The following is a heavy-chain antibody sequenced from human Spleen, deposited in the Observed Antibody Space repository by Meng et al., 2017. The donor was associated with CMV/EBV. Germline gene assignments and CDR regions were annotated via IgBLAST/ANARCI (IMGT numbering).Heavy chain of an antibody. J-gene: IGHJ5*02. D-gene: IGHD2-2*01. Sequence: GESLKISCAASGFIFSRYWMHWVRQAPGKGLVWVSRINPDGSDTTYADSVKGRFTISRDNAKNTLYLQMNSLRAEDTAVYYCARDHIVVVPTPGSWFDPWGQGTLVTVSS. CDR2: INPDGSDT. CDR3: ARDHIVVVPTPGSWFDP. V-gene: IGHV3-74*03. CDR1: GFIFSRYW.